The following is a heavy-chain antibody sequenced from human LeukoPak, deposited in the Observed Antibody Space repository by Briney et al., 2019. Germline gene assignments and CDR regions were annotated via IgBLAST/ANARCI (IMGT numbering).Heavy chain of an antibody. CDR1: GYTFTSYY. J-gene: IGHJ4*02. CDR2: INPSGGST. V-gene: IGHV1-46*01. Sequence: GASVKVSCKASGYTFTSYYMHWVRQAPGQGLEWMGVINPSGGSTSYAQKFQGRVTMTRDTSTSTVYMEVSSLRAEDTAVYYCARVGERGDGAQYYYDSSGYYYYRYWGQGTLVTVSS. D-gene: IGHD3-22*01. CDR3: ARVGERGDGAQYYYDSSGYYYYRY.